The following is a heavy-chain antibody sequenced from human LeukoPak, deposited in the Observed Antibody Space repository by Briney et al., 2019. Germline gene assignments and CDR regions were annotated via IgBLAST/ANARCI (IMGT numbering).Heavy chain of an antibody. CDR3: ARGLVQDYDSSGYYSPDY. D-gene: IGHD3-22*01. V-gene: IGHV4-34*01. CDR1: GGSFSGYY. CDR2: INHSGST. J-gene: IGHJ4*02. Sequence: PSETLSLTCAVYGGSFSGYYWSWIRQPPGKGLEWIGEINHSGSTNYSPSLKSRVTISVDTSKNQFSLKLSSVTAADTAVYYCARGLVQDYDSSGYYSPDYWGQGTLVTVSS.